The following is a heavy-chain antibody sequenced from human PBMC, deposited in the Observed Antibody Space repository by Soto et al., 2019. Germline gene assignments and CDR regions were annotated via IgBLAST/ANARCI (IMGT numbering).Heavy chain of an antibody. CDR1: GFTFSNAW. V-gene: IGHV3-15*07. D-gene: IGHD3-3*01. CDR3: TTAAMLRITIFGVASGADY. Sequence: PGGSLRLSCAASGFTFSNAWMNWVRQAPGKGLEWVGRIKSKTDGGTTDYAAPVKGRFTISRDDSKNTLYLQMNSLKTEDTAVYYCTTAAMLRITIFGVASGADYWGQGTLVTVSS. J-gene: IGHJ4*02. CDR2: IKSKTDGGTT.